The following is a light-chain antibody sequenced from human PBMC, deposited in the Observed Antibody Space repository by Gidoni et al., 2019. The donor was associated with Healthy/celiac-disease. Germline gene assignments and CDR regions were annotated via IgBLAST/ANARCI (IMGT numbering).Light chain of an antibody. CDR1: SLRSYY. CDR3: NSRDSSGNQNWV. J-gene: IGLJ3*02. CDR2: GKN. Sequence: SSELTQDPAVSVALGQTVRITCQGDSLRSYYASWYQQKPGQASVLVIYGKNNRPSGIPDRFSGSSSGNTASLTITGAQAEDEADYYCNSRDSSGNQNWVFGGGTKLTVL. V-gene: IGLV3-19*01.